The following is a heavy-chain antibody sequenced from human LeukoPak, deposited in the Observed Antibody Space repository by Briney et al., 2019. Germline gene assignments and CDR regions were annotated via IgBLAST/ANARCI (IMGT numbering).Heavy chain of an antibody. J-gene: IGHJ4*02. CDR2: INPNSGGT. CDR3: ARDSEGGSNGY. CDR1: GYTFTGYY. D-gene: IGHD2-15*01. V-gene: IGHV1-2*02. Sequence: ASVRVSCKASGYTFTGYYMHWVRQAPGQGLEWMGWINPNSGGTNYAQKFQCRVTMTRDTSISTAYMELSRLRSDDTAVYYCARDSEGGSNGYWGQGTLVTVSS.